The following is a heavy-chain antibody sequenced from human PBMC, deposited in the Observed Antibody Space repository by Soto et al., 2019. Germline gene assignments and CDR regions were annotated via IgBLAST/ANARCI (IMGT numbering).Heavy chain of an antibody. CDR1: GFTFGSNW. Sequence: EVQLVESGGGLVQPGGYLRLSCAASGFTFGSNWMSWVRQAPGKGLEWVANIKRDGSEKYYVDSVKGRFTISRDNAKNTLYLQMNSLRADDTAVYYCASLEWESTGYADYWGQGTLVTVSS. CDR3: ASLEWESTGYADY. V-gene: IGHV3-7*03. D-gene: IGHD3-3*01. CDR2: IKRDGSEK. J-gene: IGHJ4*02.